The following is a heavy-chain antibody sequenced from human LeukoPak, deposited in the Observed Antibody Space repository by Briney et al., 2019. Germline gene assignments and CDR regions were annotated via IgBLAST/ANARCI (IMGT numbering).Heavy chain of an antibody. Sequence: ASVKVSCKTSGYSSPSYDISWVRQAPGQGLEWMGWINPYNGNTKYAQKFQGRVTMTIDTSTSTAYMEMRSLRSDDTAVYFCARGGGPNDNSGSYFGPNAYFWGQGTLVTVSS. CDR1: GYSSPSYD. V-gene: IGHV1-18*01. CDR2: INPYNGNT. CDR3: ARGGGPNDNSGSYFGPNAYF. J-gene: IGHJ4*02. D-gene: IGHD3-22*01.